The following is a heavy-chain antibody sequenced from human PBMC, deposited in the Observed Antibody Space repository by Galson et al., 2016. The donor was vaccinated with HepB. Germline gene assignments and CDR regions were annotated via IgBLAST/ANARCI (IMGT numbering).Heavy chain of an antibody. CDR3: ARDEGRKVGY. V-gene: IGHV1-46*01. CDR1: GYKFTNYY. Sequence: SCKASGYKFTNYYMHWVRQAPGQGPEWMGIINPSSGSTSYAKKFQGRVTLTRDTSTTTIYMDMSTLTSDNTAVYYCARDEGRKVGYWGQGTLVTVSS. CDR2: INPSSGST. J-gene: IGHJ4*02.